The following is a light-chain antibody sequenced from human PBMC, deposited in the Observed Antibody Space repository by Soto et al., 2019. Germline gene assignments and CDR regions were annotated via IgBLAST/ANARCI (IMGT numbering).Light chain of an antibody. V-gene: IGKV1-12*01. CDR3: QQANRSPRT. CDR2: AAS. J-gene: IGKJ1*01. Sequence: TKMTQDQSSWLAFVEPRVTLTCRASQSISSWLAWYQQKPGKAPKLLIYAASSMQSGVPARFSGSGSGTDFTLTISSLQPEDFAVYYCQQANRSPRTFGQGTKVDIK. CDR1: QSISSW.